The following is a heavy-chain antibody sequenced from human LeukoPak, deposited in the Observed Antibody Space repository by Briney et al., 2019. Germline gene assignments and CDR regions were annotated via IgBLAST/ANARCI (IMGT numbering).Heavy chain of an antibody. CDR2: ISSSSSYI. V-gene: IGHV3-21*01. J-gene: IGHJ4*02. Sequence: GGSLRLSCAASGFTFSSYSMNWVRQAPGKGLEWVSSISSSSSYIYYADSVKGRFTISRDNAKNSLYLQMNSLRAEDTAVYYCARDQGAVNPVDYWGQGTLVTVSS. CDR3: ARDQGAVNPVDY. D-gene: IGHD1-26*01. CDR1: GFTFSSYS.